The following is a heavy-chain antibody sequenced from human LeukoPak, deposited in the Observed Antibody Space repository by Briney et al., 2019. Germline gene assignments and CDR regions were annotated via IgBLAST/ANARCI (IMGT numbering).Heavy chain of an antibody. Sequence: GGSLRLSCSASGFTFNKYWMSWIRQLPGQGLEWVANVNQDGTQKYYVDSVKGRFTNSRDNARNLLYLQMNSLRAEDTAVYYCVRDVSSGWAFDFWGHGTLVTVSS. D-gene: IGHD6-19*01. CDR2: VNQDGTQK. CDR1: GFTFNKYW. V-gene: IGHV3-7*01. CDR3: VRDVSSGWAFDF. J-gene: IGHJ4*01.